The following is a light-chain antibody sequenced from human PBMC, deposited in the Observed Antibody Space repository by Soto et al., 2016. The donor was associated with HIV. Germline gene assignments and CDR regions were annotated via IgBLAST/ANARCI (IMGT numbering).Light chain of an antibody. CDR1: QSLVHSDGNSY. J-gene: IGKJ1*01. V-gene: IGKV2-30*02. CDR2: QAS. Sequence: DVALTQSPLSLPVTLGQPASISCRSSQSLVHSDGNSYLTWFHQRPGQSPRRLIYQASKRDSGVPDRFSGSGSGTDFTLKISRVEAEDVGVYYCMQHAHWPWSFGQGTKVEIK. CDR3: MQHAHWPWS.